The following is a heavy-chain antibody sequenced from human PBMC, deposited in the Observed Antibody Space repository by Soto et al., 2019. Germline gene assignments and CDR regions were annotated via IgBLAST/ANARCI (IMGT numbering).Heavy chain of an antibody. CDR2: IIPMYGTV. Sequence: QVPLVQSGAEVKKPGSSVKVSCKASGGTFSSYVISWVRQAPGQGPEWMGGIIPMYGTVNYAQKFQDRVTIIADTSTSTAYMELGSLRSEDTAVYYCARDLGGCSGGSCRYNWFDPWGQGTLVTVSS. CDR1: GGTFSSYV. CDR3: ARDLGGCSGGSCRYNWFDP. D-gene: IGHD2-15*01. J-gene: IGHJ5*02. V-gene: IGHV1-69*06.